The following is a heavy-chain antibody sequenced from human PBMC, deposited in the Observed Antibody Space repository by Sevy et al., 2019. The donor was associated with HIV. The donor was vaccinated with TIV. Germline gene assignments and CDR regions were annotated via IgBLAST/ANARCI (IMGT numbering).Heavy chain of an antibody. CDR2: INRDGSST. J-gene: IGHJ4*02. V-gene: IGHV3-74*01. Sequence: GGSLRLSCTMSGFTFSNYWMHWVRRAPGEGLMWVSRINRDGSSTNYADSVKGRFTISRDNAKNTLYLQMNSLRAEDTAVYYCARESIAVAGIGYYFKYWGQGALVTVSS. CDR1: GFTFSNYW. CDR3: ARESIAVAGIGYYFKY. D-gene: IGHD6-19*01.